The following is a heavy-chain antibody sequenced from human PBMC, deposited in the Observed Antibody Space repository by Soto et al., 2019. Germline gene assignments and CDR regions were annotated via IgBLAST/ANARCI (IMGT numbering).Heavy chain of an antibody. V-gene: IGHV3-23*01. CDR1: GFTFSSYA. CDR2: ISGSGGST. J-gene: IGHJ4*02. CDR3: AKVRQLLRYFDWSPLDFDY. Sequence: EVQLLESGGGLVQPGGSLRLSCAASGFTFSSYAMSWVRQAPGKGLEWVSAISGSGGSTYYADSVKGRFTISRDNSKNTLYLQMNSLRAEDTAVYYSAKVRQLLRYFDWSPLDFDYWGQGTLVTVSS. D-gene: IGHD3-9*01.